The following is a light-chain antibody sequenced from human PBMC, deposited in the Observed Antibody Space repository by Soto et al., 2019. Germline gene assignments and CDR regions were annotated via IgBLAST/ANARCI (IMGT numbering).Light chain of an antibody. CDR3: QQYYSTPRT. CDR2: WAS. J-gene: IGKJ2*01. CDR1: QSVLYSSNNKNY. V-gene: IGKV4-1*01. Sequence: DIVMTQSPDSLAVSLGERATINCKSSQSVLYSSNNKNYLAWYQQKPGQPPKLLIYWASTRESGVPDRFSDSGSGTDFTLTISSLQAEDMAVYYCQQYYSTPRTFGQGTKLEIK.